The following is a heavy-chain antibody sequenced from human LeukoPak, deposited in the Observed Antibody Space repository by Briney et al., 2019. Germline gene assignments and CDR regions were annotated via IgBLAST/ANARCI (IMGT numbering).Heavy chain of an antibody. Sequence: GGSLRLSCAASGFTFSSYAMSWVRQAPGEGLEWVSAISGSGGSTYYADSVKGRFTISRDNSKNTLYLQMNSLRAEDTAVYYCAKDLRSGWYFDYWGQGTLVTVSS. CDR2: ISGSGGST. J-gene: IGHJ4*02. V-gene: IGHV3-23*01. CDR3: AKDLRSGWYFDY. CDR1: GFTFSSYA. D-gene: IGHD6-19*01.